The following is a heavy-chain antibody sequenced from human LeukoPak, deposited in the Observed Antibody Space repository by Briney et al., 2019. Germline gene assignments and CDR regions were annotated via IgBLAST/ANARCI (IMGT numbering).Heavy chain of an antibody. V-gene: IGHV3-48*03. D-gene: IGHD1-1*01. Sequence: GGSLRLSCAASGFTFSSYEMNWVRQAPGKGLEWVSYISSSGSTIYYADSVKGRFTISRGNAKNSLYLQMNSLRAEDTAVYYCARERLPPLDAFDIWGQGTMVTVSS. CDR1: GFTFSSYE. CDR3: ARERLPPLDAFDI. CDR2: ISSSGSTI. J-gene: IGHJ3*02.